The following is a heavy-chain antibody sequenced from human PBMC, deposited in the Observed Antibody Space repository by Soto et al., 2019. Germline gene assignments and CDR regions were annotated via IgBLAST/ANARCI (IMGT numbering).Heavy chain of an antibody. V-gene: IGHV5-10-1*01. D-gene: IGHD3-10*01. J-gene: IGHJ6*02. CDR3: ARLYGSGTYTYYYYAMDV. CDR1: GYRFTSYW. Sequence: GESLKICCKGSGYRFTSYWISWVRQMPGKGLEWMGRIDPSDSYINYSPSFQGHVTISADKSISTAYLQWRSLKASDTAMYFCARLYGSGTYTYYYYAMDVWGQGTTVTVSS. CDR2: IDPSDSYI.